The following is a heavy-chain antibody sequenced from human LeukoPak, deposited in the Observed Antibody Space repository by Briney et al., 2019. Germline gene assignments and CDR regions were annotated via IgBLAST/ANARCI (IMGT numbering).Heavy chain of an antibody. Sequence: GGSLRLSCAASGFTFSSYAMSWVRQAPGKGLEWVSISYSDSNTNYADSVKGRFTISRGTSQNTLSLQMNSLRAEDTAVYYCVRKNRDFNAAFDIWGQGTVVTVSS. D-gene: IGHD1-14*01. J-gene: IGHJ3*02. CDR2: SYSDSNT. CDR3: VRKNRDFNAAFDI. CDR1: GFTFSSYA. V-gene: IGHV3-23*01.